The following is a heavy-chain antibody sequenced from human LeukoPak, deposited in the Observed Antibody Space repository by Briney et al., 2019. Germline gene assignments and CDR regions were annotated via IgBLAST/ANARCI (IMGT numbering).Heavy chain of an antibody. D-gene: IGHD5/OR15-5a*01. CDR1: GGSLSSDDYY. CDR2: IYYSGGT. J-gene: IGHJ5*02. CDR3: CRCPPPGLFDP. Sequence: SETLSLTCTVSGGSLSSDDYYWSWIRQPPGKGLGWIGCIYYSGGTYYKPSLTSRVTISMDTSKKPFSLRLLSVTAAHTPVYYCCRCPPPGLFDPWGQGTLVTVSS. V-gene: IGHV4-30-4*08.